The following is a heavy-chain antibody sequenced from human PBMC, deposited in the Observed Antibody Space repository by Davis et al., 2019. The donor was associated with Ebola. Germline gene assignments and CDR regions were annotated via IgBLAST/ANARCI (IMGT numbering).Heavy chain of an antibody. V-gene: IGHV1-69*13. D-gene: IGHD2-2*01. Sequence: SVKVSCKASGGTFSSYAISWVRQAPGQGLEWMGGIIPIFGTAKYAQKFQGRITITADESTKTAYMEMSSLTSEDTAVYWCARGLCSRPNCFEDLGNYFGLDLWGQGTTVIVSS. CDR3: ARGLCSRPNCFEDLGNYFGLDL. J-gene: IGHJ6*02. CDR2: IIPIFGTA. CDR1: GGTFSSYA.